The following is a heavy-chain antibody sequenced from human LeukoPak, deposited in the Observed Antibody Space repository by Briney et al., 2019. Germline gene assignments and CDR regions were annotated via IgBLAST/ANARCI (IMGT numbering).Heavy chain of an antibody. V-gene: IGHV3-11*04. CDR2: ISSSGSTI. CDR1: GFTFSDYY. D-gene: IGHD2-2*02. J-gene: IGHJ4*02. CDR3: ARGAPSVVVPAAISDY. Sequence: GGSLRLSCAASGFTFSDYYMSWIRQAPGKGLEWVSYISSSGSTIYYADSVKGRFTISRDNAKNSLYLQMNSLRAEDTAVYYCARGAPSVVVPAAISDYWGQGTLVTVSS.